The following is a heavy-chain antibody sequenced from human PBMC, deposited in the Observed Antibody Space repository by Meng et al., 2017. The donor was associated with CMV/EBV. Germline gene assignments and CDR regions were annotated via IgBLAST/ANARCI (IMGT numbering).Heavy chain of an antibody. CDR2: IYWNDDK. CDR3: AHSFNGSGGRFFDY. D-gene: IGHD3-10*01. Sequence: SGSSLSTSGVGVGWIRQPPGKALEWLALIYWNDDKRYSPSLKSRLTITKDTSKNQVVLTMTNMDPVDTATYYCAHSFNGSGGRFFDYWGQGTLVTVSS. J-gene: IGHJ4*02. V-gene: IGHV2-5*01. CDR1: GSSLSTSGVG.